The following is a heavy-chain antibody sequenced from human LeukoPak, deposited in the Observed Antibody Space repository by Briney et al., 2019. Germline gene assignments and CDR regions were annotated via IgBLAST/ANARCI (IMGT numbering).Heavy chain of an antibody. D-gene: IGHD5-18*01. CDR2: IYTSGST. CDR3: ARDGGYGYGYLYYYYYYMDV. V-gene: IGHV4-4*07. CDR1: GGSISSYY. J-gene: IGHJ6*03. Sequence: SETLSLTCTVSGGSISSYYWSWIRQPAGKGLEWIGRIYTSGSTNYNPSLKSRVTMSVDTSKNQFSLKLSSVTAADTAVYYCARDGGYGYGYLYYYYYYMDVWGKGTTVTISS.